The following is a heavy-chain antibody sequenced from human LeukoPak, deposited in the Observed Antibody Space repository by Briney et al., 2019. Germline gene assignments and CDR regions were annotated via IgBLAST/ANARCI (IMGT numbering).Heavy chain of an antibody. D-gene: IGHD7-27*01. CDR3: ARDVSPNWGSHFDY. J-gene: IGHJ4*02. V-gene: IGHV1-2*02. CDR2: INPNSGGT. Sequence: ASVKVSCRTSGYTFTGYHIHWVRQAPGQGLEWMGWINPNSGGTRYAQRFQGRVTLTRDTSISLAYMELSGLRSDDTAVYYCARDVSPNWGSHFDYWGQGTLVTASS. CDR1: GYTFTGYH.